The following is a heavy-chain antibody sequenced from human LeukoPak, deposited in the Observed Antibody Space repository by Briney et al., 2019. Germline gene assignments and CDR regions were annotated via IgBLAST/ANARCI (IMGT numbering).Heavy chain of an antibody. CDR2: ISSDGSST. Sequence: QTGGSLRLSCAVSGFTFSNYWMHWVRQAPGKGLVWVSCISSDGSSTNYADSVKGRFTISRDNAKNSLYLQMNSLRVEDTAVYYCALLAVASDFDYWGQGALVTVSS. D-gene: IGHD6-19*01. CDR1: GFTFSNYW. J-gene: IGHJ4*02. V-gene: IGHV3-74*01. CDR3: ALLAVASDFDY.